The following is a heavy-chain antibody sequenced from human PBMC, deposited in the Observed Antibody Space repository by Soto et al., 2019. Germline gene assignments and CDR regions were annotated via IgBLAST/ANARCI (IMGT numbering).Heavy chain of an antibody. CDR3: ARGDRGGSGSPASYYYSGLDV. CDR2: VSAGGDMT. CDR1: GVTFSSYA. J-gene: IGHJ6*02. D-gene: IGHD3-10*01. Sequence: GGSLRLSCAASGVTFSSYAMSWVRQAPGKGLEWVSSVSAGGDMTYYSDSVKGRFTISRDNSNNALFLQMNSLRAEDTALYYCARGDRGGSGSPASYYYSGLDVWGQGTTVTVSS. V-gene: IGHV3-23*01.